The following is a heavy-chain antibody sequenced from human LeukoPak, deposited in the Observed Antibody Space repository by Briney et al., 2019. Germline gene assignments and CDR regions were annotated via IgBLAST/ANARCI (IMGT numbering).Heavy chain of an antibody. D-gene: IGHD6-6*01. Sequence: SETLSLTCAVYGGSFSGYYWSWIRQHPGKGLEWIGYIYYSGSTYYNPSLKSRVTISVDTSKNQFSLKLSSVTAADTAVYYCARDRRAARSYFDYWGQGTLVTVSS. CDR2: IYYSGST. CDR1: GGSFSGYY. J-gene: IGHJ4*02. CDR3: ARDRRAARSYFDY. V-gene: IGHV4-31*11.